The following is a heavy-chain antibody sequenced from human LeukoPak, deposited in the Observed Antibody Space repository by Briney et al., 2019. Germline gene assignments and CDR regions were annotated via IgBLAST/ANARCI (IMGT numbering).Heavy chain of an antibody. J-gene: IGHJ4*02. CDR2: IKQDGSEK. V-gene: IGHV3-7*01. D-gene: IGHD2-15*01. Sequence: GGSLRLSCAASGFTFSSYWMSWVRQAPGKGLEWVANIKQDGSEKYYVDSVKGRFTISRDNAKNSLFLQMNSLRVEDTAVYYCAREDIVVVRPYYFDYRGQGTLVTVSS. CDR3: AREDIVVVRPYYFDY. CDR1: GFTFSSYW.